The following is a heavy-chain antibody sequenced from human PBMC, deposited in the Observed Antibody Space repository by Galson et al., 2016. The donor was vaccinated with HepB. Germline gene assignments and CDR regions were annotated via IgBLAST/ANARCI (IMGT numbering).Heavy chain of an antibody. J-gene: IGHJ3*02. Sequence: SLRLSCAASGFTFSNYWMHWVRQAPGRGLVWVARINSDGSSTSSADSVKGRFTISRDNAKNTLYLQMNNLRVEDTAVYYCARGKLFFVGDVFDIWGQGSMVTVSS. CDR1: GFTFSNYW. CDR3: ARGKLFFVGDVFDI. D-gene: IGHD3-10*01. V-gene: IGHV3-74*01. CDR2: INSDGSST.